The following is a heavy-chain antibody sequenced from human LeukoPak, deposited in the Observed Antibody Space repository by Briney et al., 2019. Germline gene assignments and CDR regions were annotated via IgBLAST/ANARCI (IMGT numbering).Heavy chain of an antibody. CDR1: GGSISSYY. V-gene: IGHV4-59*12. CDR3: ARKGIAAAGRHYYYGMDV. D-gene: IGHD6-13*01. CDR2: IYYSGST. J-gene: IGHJ6*02. Sequence: SETLSLTCTVSGGSISSYYWSWIRQPPGKGLEWIGYIYYSGSTNYNPSLKSRVTISVDTSKNQFSLKLSSVTAADTAVYYCARKGIAAAGRHYYYGMDVWGQGTTVTVSS.